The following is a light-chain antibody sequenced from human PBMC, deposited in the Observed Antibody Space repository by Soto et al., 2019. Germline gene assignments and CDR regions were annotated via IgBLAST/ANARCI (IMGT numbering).Light chain of an antibody. J-gene: IGLJ1*01. Sequence: QSALTQPASVSGSPGQSITISCTGTSGDVGGYNFVAWYQQYPGKAPKVMIYEGSQRPSGVSTRFSGSRSGNTASLTISGLQPEDEADYYCCSYAGSSTDVFGTGTKLTVL. V-gene: IGLV2-23*01. CDR3: CSYAGSSTDV. CDR2: EGS. CDR1: SGDVGGYNF.